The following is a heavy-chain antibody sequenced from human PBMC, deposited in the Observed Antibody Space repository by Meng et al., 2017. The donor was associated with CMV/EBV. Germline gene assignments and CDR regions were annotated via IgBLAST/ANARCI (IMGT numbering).Heavy chain of an antibody. CDR3: ARVFHKKAWGYFDY. V-gene: IGHV4-39*07. CDR1: GGSISSSTDF. D-gene: IGHD3-16*01. Sequence: SGGSISSSTDFWGWIHQPGEKGLERRATNYNSGSTYYEPSLKSRITISRDTSKNQFSMKLSSVTAEDTAVYYCARVFHKKAWGYFDYWGQGTLVTVSS. CDR2: NYNSGST. J-gene: IGHJ4*02.